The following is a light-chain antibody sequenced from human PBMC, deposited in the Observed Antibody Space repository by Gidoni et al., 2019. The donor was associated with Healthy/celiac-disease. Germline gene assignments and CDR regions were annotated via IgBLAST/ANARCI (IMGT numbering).Light chain of an antibody. CDR2: DAS. Sequence: DIQMTQSPSTLSASVGERVTITCRARPSISSWLAWYQQKPGKAPKLLIYDASSLESGVPSRFSGSGSGTEFTLTIRSLQPDAFATSYCQQYNSYPRTFGQGTKLEIK. J-gene: IGKJ2*01. CDR3: QQYNSYPRT. V-gene: IGKV1-5*01. CDR1: PSISSW.